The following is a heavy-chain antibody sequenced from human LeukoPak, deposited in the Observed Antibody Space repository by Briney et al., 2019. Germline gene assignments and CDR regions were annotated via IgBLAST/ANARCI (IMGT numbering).Heavy chain of an antibody. CDR3: ARDRYSSAWYEE. CDR2: INSGGSST. J-gene: IGHJ4*02. D-gene: IGHD6-19*01. CDR1: GFTFSNYA. Sequence: AGSLRLSCAASGFTFSNYAMTWVRQAPGKGLVWVSHINSGGSSTSYADSVKGRFTISRDNAKNTLYLQMNSLRAEDTAVYYCARDRYSSAWYEERGQGTLVTVSS. V-gene: IGHV3-74*01.